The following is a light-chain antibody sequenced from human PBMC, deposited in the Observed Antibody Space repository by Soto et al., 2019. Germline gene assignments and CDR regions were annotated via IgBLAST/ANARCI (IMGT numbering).Light chain of an antibody. CDR2: GAS. V-gene: IGKV3-20*01. J-gene: IGKJ2*01. CDR3: QQYESFSPYT. Sequence: EIVLTQSPGTLSLSPGESATLSCRASQSLSSSYLAWYQQRPGQAPRLLIYGASSRATGIPDRFSGSGSGTDFTLTINRLEPEDFATYYCQQYESFSPYTFGQGTNVEIK. CDR1: QSLSSSY.